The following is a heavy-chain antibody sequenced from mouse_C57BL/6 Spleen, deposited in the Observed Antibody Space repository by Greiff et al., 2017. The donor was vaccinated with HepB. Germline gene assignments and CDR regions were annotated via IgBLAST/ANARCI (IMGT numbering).Heavy chain of an antibody. CDR2: IYPGNSDT. CDR1: GYTFTSYW. D-gene: IGHD2-4*01. J-gene: IGHJ1*03. V-gene: IGHV1-5*01. Sequence: DVQLQQSGTVLARPGASVKMSCKTSGYTFTSYWMHWVKQRPGQGLEWIGAIYPGNSDTSYNQKFKGKAKLTAVTSASTAYMELSSLTNEDSAVYYCSRSRYDYDGGVWYFDVWGTGTTVTVSS. CDR3: SRSRYDYDGGVWYFDV.